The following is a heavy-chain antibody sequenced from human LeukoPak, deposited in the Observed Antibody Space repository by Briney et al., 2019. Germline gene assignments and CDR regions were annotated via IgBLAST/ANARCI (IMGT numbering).Heavy chain of an antibody. D-gene: IGHD3-22*01. CDR1: GYMFSTYW. CDR2: IYPGDSDT. Sequence: GESLKISCKGSGYMFSTYWNAWVRQMPGKGLEWMGIIYPGDSDTRYSPSFQGQVTISADKSVNTAYLQWSSLKASDTAMYYCARPNITSYYDSRGYDAFDVWGQGTMVTVYS. CDR3: ARPNITSYYDSRGYDAFDV. J-gene: IGHJ3*01. V-gene: IGHV5-51*01.